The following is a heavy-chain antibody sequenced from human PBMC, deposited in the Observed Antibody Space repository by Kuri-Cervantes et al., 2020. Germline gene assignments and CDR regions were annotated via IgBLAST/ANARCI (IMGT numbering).Heavy chain of an antibody. V-gene: IGHV1-2*04. CDR2: INPNSGGT. Sequence: ASVKVSCKASGYTFTGYYMHWVRQAPGQGLEWMGWINPNSGGTNYAQKFQGWVTMTRDTSTSTVYMELSSLRSEDTAVYYCAREPPRQGYSSSWYPFDYWGQGTLVTVSS. D-gene: IGHD6-13*01. CDR1: GYTFTGYY. CDR3: AREPPRQGYSSSWYPFDY. J-gene: IGHJ4*02.